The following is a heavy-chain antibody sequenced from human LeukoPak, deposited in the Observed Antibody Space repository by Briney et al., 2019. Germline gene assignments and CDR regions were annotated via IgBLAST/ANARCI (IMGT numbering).Heavy chain of an antibody. CDR2: VNPSGGRT. Sequence: ASVKVSCKASGYTFTSYYMHWVRQAPGQGLEWMGIVNPSGGRTSYAQKFQSRVTMTWDTSTSTVYMELRSLRSEDTAVYYCARVRFDGSGSYHFDYWGQGTLVTVSS. J-gene: IGHJ4*02. V-gene: IGHV1-46*01. D-gene: IGHD3-10*01. CDR3: ARVRFDGSGSYHFDY. CDR1: GYTFTSYY.